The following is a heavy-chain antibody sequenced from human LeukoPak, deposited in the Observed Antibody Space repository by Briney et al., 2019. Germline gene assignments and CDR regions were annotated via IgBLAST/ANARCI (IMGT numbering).Heavy chain of an antibody. Sequence: SETLSLTCTVSGGSITGSYWSWLRQPPGKGLEWIGYTYYSESTNYNPSLKSRVTISVDTSKNQFSLKLTSVTAADTAVYYCARDRRCSGGSCHYFDYWGQGTLVTVSS. V-gene: IGHV4-59*01. CDR1: GGSITGSY. CDR2: TYYSEST. D-gene: IGHD2-15*01. CDR3: ARDRRCSGGSCHYFDY. J-gene: IGHJ4*02.